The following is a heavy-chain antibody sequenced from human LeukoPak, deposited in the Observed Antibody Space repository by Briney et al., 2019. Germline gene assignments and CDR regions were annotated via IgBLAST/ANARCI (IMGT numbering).Heavy chain of an antibody. CDR3: ARDNSIDDRGWWFDP. D-gene: IGHD4-23*01. Sequence: ASVKVSCKASGYTFTGYYMHWVRQAPGQGLEWMGLINPSGSRTWFSEKFQGRIILTRDMSTSTDYMELSSLRSEDTAVYFYARDNSIDDRGWWFDPWGQGTLVTVSS. V-gene: IGHV1-46*01. J-gene: IGHJ5*01. CDR1: GYTFTGYY. CDR2: INPSGSRT.